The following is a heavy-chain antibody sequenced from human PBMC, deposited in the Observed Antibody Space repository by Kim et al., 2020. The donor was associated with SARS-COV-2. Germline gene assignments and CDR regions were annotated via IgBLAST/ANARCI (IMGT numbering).Heavy chain of an antibody. CDR1: GGSISSSNW. J-gene: IGHJ4*02. CDR3: ARAPLGYYDSSGYPDY. D-gene: IGHD3-22*01. Sequence: SETLSLTCAVSGGSISSSNWWSWVRQPPGKGLEWIGEIYHSGSTNYNPSLKSRVTISVDKSKNQFSLKLSSVTAADTAVYYCARAPLGYYDSSGYPDYWGQGTLVTVSS. CDR2: IYHSGST. V-gene: IGHV4-4*02.